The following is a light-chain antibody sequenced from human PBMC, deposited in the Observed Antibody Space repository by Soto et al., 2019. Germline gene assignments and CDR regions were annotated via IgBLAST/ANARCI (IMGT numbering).Light chain of an antibody. CDR1: QSVSSSY. Sequence: EIALTQSPGTLSLSPGGRATLSCRASQSVSSSYLAWYHQKPGQAPRLLIFGASSRATGIPDRFSGSGSGTDFTLTISRLEPEDFAVYYCQQYGGSSWTFGQGTTVDIK. J-gene: IGKJ1*01. CDR3: QQYGGSSWT. V-gene: IGKV3-20*01. CDR2: GAS.